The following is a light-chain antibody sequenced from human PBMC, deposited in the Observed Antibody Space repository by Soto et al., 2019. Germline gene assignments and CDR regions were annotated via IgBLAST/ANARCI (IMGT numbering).Light chain of an antibody. CDR3: QQYNGYWT. CDR2: EAS. V-gene: IGKV1-5*03. J-gene: IGKJ1*01. CDR1: QSISDS. Sequence: DIQMTQSPSTLSASVGDRVTITCRASQSISDSLAWYQQKPGKAPKLLIYEASNLKSRVPSRFSGSGSGTEYTLTISSLQPDDFASYYCQQYNGYWTFGQGTKVEIK.